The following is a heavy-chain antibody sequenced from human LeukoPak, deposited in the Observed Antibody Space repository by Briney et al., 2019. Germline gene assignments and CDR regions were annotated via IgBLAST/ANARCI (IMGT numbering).Heavy chain of an antibody. J-gene: IGHJ6*03. CDR3: ARDGTPAFYYYMDV. V-gene: IGHV1-46*01. CDR2: INPSGGST. Sequence: GASVKVSCKASGYTLTSYFIHWVRQAPGQGLEWMGIINPSGGSTNYAQKFQGRVTMTRDTSTSTVYMELSSLRSEDTAVYFCARDGTPAFYYYMDVWGKGTTVTISS. CDR1: GYTLTSYF.